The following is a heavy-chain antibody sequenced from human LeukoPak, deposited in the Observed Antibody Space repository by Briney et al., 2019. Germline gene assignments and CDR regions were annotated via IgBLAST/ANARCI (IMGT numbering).Heavy chain of an antibody. Sequence: GGSLRLSCAASGFTFSRYSMHWVRQAPGKGLEYVSAISSNGGSTYYANSVKGRFTISRDNSKNTLYLQMNSLRAEDTAVYYCARGEVPAARDYYYYYYMDVWGKGTTVTVSS. D-gene: IGHD2-2*01. CDR1: GFTFSRYS. V-gene: IGHV3-64*01. CDR2: ISSNGGST. CDR3: ARGEVPAARDYYYYYYMDV. J-gene: IGHJ6*03.